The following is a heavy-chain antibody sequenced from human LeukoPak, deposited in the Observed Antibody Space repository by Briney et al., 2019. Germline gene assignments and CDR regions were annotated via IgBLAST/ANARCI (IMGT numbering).Heavy chain of an antibody. CDR1: GYTFTGYY. Sequence: GASVKVSCKASGYTFTGYYIHWVRQAPGQGLEWMGWINPNSGGTNYAQKFQGRVTMTRDTSISTAYMELSRLRSDDTAVYYCARPHSSCWYSNWFDPWGQGTLVTVSS. D-gene: IGHD6-19*01. CDR2: INPNSGGT. J-gene: IGHJ5*02. CDR3: ARPHSSCWYSNWFDP. V-gene: IGHV1-2*02.